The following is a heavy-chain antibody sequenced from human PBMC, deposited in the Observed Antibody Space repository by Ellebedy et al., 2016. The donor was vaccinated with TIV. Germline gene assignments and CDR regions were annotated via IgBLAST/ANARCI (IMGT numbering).Heavy chain of an antibody. J-gene: IGHJ5*01. CDR1: GFTFYSHD. CDR2: ISYHGSDK. D-gene: IGHD3-10*01. CDR3: ARDPDAFGDQYFDL. Sequence: PGGSLRLSCATSGFTFYSHDVNWVRQAPGKGLEWVSLISYHGSDKYYADSVKGRFTISRDNSKNTLDLQMNNLRTEDTAVYYCARDPDAFGDQYFDLWGQGTLVIVSS. V-gene: IGHV3-30*03.